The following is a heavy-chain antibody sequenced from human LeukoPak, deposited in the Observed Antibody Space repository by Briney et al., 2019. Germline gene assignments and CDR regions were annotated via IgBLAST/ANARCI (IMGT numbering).Heavy chain of an antibody. CDR1: GGSISYYY. Sequence: SETLSLTCTVSGGSISYYYWSWIRQSPGKGLEWIGYIYYSGSTNYNPSLKSRVTISVDTSKNQFSLKLNSVTAADTAVYYCARITYGDNHFDIWGQGTTVTVSS. V-gene: IGHV4-59*01. J-gene: IGHJ3*02. CDR3: ARITYGDNHFDI. CDR2: IYYSGST. D-gene: IGHD4-23*01.